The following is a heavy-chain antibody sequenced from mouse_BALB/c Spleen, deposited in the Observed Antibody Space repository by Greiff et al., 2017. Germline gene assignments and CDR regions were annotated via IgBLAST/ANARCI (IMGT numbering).Heavy chain of an antibody. CDR3: ARSRMDYDGTWFAY. CDR1: GYTFTSYW. Sequence: QVQLQQSGAELAKPGASVKMSCKASGYTFTSYWMHWVKQRPGQGLEWIGYINPSTGYTEYNQKFKDKATLTADKSSSTAYMQLSSLTSEDSAVYYCARSRMDYDGTWFAYWGQGTLVTVSA. D-gene: IGHD2-4*01. CDR2: INPSTGYT. V-gene: IGHV1-7*01. J-gene: IGHJ3*01.